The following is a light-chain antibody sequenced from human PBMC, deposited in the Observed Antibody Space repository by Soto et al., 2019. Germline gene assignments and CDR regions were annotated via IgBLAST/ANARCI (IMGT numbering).Light chain of an antibody. J-gene: IGLJ1*01. V-gene: IGLV2-11*01. CDR2: DVS. CDR1: GTDIGGYNY. Sequence: QSALTQPRSVSGSPGQSVTISCTGTGTDIGGYNYVSWYQQNPGKAPKLMIFDVSKRPSGVPDRFSGSKSGITASLTISGLQAEDEADYYCCSYAGDYLYVFGTGTKLTVL. CDR3: CSYAGDYLYV.